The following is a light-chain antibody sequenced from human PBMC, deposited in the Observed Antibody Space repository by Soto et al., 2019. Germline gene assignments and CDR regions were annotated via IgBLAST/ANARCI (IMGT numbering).Light chain of an antibody. V-gene: IGLV2-14*01. Sequence: QSVLTQPASVSGSPGQSITISCTGTTSDIGRYNHVSWYQQYPGKAPKLMIYEVSNRPSGVSNRFSASKSGNTASLTISGLQAEDEADYYCSSYKSSSPYVFGTGTKVTVL. CDR3: SSYKSSSPYV. J-gene: IGLJ1*01. CDR1: TSDIGRYNH. CDR2: EVS.